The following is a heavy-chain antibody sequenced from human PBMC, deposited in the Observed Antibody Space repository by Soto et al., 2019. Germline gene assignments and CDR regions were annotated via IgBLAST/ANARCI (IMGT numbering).Heavy chain of an antibody. D-gene: IGHD3-16*01. Sequence: VQLLQSGGGLVQPGGSLRLSCEASGFIFATTAMGWVRQAPGKGLEWVSTISGSGVRTYYADSVKGRFTISRGNSKNPLFLQMNSLRGDDPAVYFCAAVMGSDYDYVWGSLSFDHWGQGALVTVST. CDR2: ISGSGVRT. CDR3: AAVMGSDYDYVWGSLSFDH. CDR1: GFIFATTA. J-gene: IGHJ4*02. V-gene: IGHV3-23*01.